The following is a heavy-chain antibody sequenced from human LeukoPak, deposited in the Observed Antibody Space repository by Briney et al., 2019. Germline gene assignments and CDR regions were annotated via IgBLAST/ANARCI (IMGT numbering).Heavy chain of an antibody. CDR3: ARRALFGDSGYDYNWFDP. Sequence: ASVTVSCKASGYTFTDYYMHWVRQAPGQGFEWMGWINPDSGGTNYAQKFQGRVTMTRDTSISTAYMELSRLRSNDTAVYYCARRALFGDSGYDYNWFDPWGQGTLVTVSS. CDR1: GYTFTDYY. V-gene: IGHV1-2*02. J-gene: IGHJ5*02. D-gene: IGHD5-12*01. CDR2: INPDSGGT.